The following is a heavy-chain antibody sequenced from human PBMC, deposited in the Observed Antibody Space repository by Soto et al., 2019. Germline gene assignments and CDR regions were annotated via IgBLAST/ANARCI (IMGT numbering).Heavy chain of an antibody. CDR1: GGSISSGGYY. V-gene: IGHV4-31*03. Sequence: PSETLCLTCTVSGGSISSGGYYWSWIRQHPGKGLEWIGYIYYSGSTYYNPSLKSRVTISVDTSKNQFSLKLSSVTAADTAVYYCARGLSPFHFDYWGQGTLVTVSS. CDR3: ARGLSPFHFDY. J-gene: IGHJ4*02. CDR2: IYYSGST.